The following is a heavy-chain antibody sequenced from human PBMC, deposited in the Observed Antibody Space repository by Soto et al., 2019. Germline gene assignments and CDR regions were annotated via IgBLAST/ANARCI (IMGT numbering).Heavy chain of an antibody. CDR1: GYSFTSYW. CDR2: IYPGDSDT. D-gene: IGHD1-26*01. CDR3: ARHLADSGNYYYYGMDV. V-gene: IGHV5-51*01. Sequence: PGESLKISCKGSGYSFTSYWIGWVRQMPGKGLEWMGIIYPGDSDTRYSPSFQGQVTISADKSISTAYLQWSSLKASDTAMYYCARHLADSGNYYYYGMDVWGQGTTVTVSS. J-gene: IGHJ6*02.